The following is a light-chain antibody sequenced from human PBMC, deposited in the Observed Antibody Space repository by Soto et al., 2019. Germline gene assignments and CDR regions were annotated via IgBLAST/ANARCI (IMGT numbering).Light chain of an antibody. J-gene: IGLJ1*01. CDR1: SSNIGAGYD. CDR2: GNI. Sequence: QSVLTQPPSVSGAPGQTVTISCTGSSSNIGAGYDVHWYQQLPGTAPKLLIYGNINRPSGVTDRFSGSKSGTSASLAITGLQAEDEAEYYCQSYDSSLSGSYVFGTGTKVTVL. CDR3: QSYDSSLSGSYV. V-gene: IGLV1-40*01.